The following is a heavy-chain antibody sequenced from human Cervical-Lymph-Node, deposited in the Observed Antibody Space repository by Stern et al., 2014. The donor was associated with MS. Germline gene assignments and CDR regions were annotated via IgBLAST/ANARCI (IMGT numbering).Heavy chain of an antibody. CDR2: INSATGDP. D-gene: IGHD2-21*01. Sequence: VQLLQSGSEWKKPGASVKVSCKASGYDFGRYAMNWVRQAPGQGLEWMGWINSATGDPLYAQGFAGRFVFSLDTSVRPAYLQTVSLRTEDTAIYYCTSRGAGEFGVSPTGSWGQGTLVTVSS. CDR3: TSRGAGEFGVSPTGS. V-gene: IGHV7-4-1*01. J-gene: IGHJ5*02. CDR1: GYDFGRYA.